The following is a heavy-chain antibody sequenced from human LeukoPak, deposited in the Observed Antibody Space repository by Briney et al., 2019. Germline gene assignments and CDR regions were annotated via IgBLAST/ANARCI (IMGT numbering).Heavy chain of an antibody. V-gene: IGHV3-23*01. CDR2: ISGSGGST. Sequence: GGPLRLSCAASGFTFSNYVMSWVRQAPGKGLEWVSAISGSGGSTYNADSVKGRFTISRDNSKNTLYLQMNSLRPEDTALYYCAKYGSGSYYTAFDYWGQGTLVTVSS. CDR1: GFTFSNYV. J-gene: IGHJ4*02. D-gene: IGHD3-10*01. CDR3: AKYGSGSYYTAFDY.